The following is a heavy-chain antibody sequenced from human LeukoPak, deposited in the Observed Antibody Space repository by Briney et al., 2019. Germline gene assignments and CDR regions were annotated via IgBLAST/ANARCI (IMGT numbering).Heavy chain of an antibody. Sequence: GGSLRLSCAASGFTFSSYSMNWVRQAPGKGLEWVAYITRSSSPRYYADSVKGRFTISRDNVENSLHLQMNSLRAEDTAMYYCTRDPHALDYWGQGTLVTVSS. J-gene: IGHJ4*02. CDR2: ITRSSSPR. CDR3: TRDPHALDY. V-gene: IGHV3-48*01. CDR1: GFTFSSYS.